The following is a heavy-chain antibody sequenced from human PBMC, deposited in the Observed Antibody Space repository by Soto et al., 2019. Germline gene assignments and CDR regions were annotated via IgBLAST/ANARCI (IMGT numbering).Heavy chain of an antibody. J-gene: IGHJ6*02. Sequence: PGESLKISCKGSGYSFTSYWIGWVRQMPGKGLEWMGIIYPGDSDTRYSPSFQGQVTISADKSISTAYLQWSSLKASDTAMYYCARLGGRIAVAGTVDYYYYGMDVWGQGATVTVSS. CDR3: ARLGGRIAVAGTVDYYYYGMDV. CDR2: IYPGDSDT. V-gene: IGHV5-51*01. D-gene: IGHD6-19*01. CDR1: GYSFTSYW.